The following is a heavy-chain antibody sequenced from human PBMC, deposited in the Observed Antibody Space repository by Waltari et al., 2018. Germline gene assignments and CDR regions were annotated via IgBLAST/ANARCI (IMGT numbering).Heavy chain of an antibody. CDR2: INPNKGGT. V-gene: IGHV1-2*06. J-gene: IGHJ3*02. Sequence: VQLVQSGAEVKKPGATVKISCKASGYTFTDYYMHWVQQAPGQGLEWMGRINPNKGGTNYAQKFQGRVTMTRDTSISTAYMERSRLRSDDTAVYYCASYGMVEIWAVDIWGQGTMVTVSS. D-gene: IGHD1-26*01. CDR3: ASYGMVEIWAVDI. CDR1: GYTFTDYY.